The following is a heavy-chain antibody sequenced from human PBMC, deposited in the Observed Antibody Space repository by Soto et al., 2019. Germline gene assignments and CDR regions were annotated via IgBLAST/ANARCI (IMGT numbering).Heavy chain of an antibody. CDR2: ITSGSDYI. V-gene: IGHV3-21*01. D-gene: IGHD3-9*01. CDR3: TREHVVTIFRRGQRGSFDN. CDR1: GFTFSSHT. J-gene: IGHJ4*02. Sequence: EVQLVESGGGLVNSGGSLRLSCAASGFTFSSHTMNWVRQAPGKGLEWVAFITSGSDYIYYADSVKGRFTISRDDANHSLFLQMSSLRAEDTAVYYCTREHVVTIFRRGQRGSFDNWSQGTLVTVSS.